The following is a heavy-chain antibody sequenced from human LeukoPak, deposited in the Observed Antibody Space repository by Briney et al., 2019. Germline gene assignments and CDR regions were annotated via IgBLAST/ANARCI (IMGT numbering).Heavy chain of an antibody. J-gene: IGHJ5*02. D-gene: IGHD2-2*01. CDR3: ARDRGYQLPYNWFDP. CDR2: INPNSGGA. V-gene: IGHV1-2*02. CDR1: GYTFTGYY. Sequence: GASVKVSCKASGYTFTGYYMHWVRQAPGQGLEWMGWINPNSGGANYAQKLQGRVTMTTDTSTSTAYMELRSLRSDDTAVYYCARDRGYQLPYNWFDPWGQGTLVTVSS.